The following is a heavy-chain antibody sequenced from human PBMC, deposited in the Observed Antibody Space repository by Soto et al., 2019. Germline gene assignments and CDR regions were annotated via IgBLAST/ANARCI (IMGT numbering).Heavy chain of an antibody. CDR1: GFTFNNYA. V-gene: IGHV3-30-3*01. CDR2: ILYDGSNK. D-gene: IGHD2-8*02. Sequence: QVQLVESGGGVVQPGRSLRLSCAASGFTFNNYAMHWVRQAPGKGLEWVPGILYDGSNKYYAGSVKGRFTISRDNSKNTVSLQMNRLRPEDTAVYYCVREDTGSFDYWGQGTLVTVSS. J-gene: IGHJ4*02. CDR3: VREDTGSFDY.